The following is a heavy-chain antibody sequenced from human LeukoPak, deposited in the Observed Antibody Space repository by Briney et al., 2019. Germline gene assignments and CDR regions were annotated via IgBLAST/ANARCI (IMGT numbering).Heavy chain of an antibody. CDR3: ARDRATAMFDY. J-gene: IGHJ4*02. CDR2: INGDGGST. D-gene: IGHD5-18*01. CDR1: GFTFSSYW. V-gene: IGHV3-74*01. Sequence: GGSLRLSCAASGFTFSSYWMHWVRQAPGKGLVWVSRINGDGGSTTYADSVKGRFTISRDNAKNTLYLQMNSLRAEDTAVYYCARDRATAMFDYWAQGTLVTVSS.